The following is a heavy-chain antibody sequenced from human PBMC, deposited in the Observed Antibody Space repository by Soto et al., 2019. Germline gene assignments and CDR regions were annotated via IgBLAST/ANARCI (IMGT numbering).Heavy chain of an antibody. CDR1: GGSFSGYY. V-gene: IGHV4-34*01. D-gene: IGHD4-17*01. J-gene: IGHJ5*02. CDR3: ARVSRDYGDYDWFDP. CDR2: INHSGST. Sequence: QVQLQQWGAGLLKPSETLSLTCAVYGGSFSGYYWSWIRQPPGKGLEWIGEINHSGSTNYNPSLKSGVTTSVDTSKIQFSLKLSSVTAADTAVYYCARVSRDYGDYDWFDPWGQGTLVTVSS.